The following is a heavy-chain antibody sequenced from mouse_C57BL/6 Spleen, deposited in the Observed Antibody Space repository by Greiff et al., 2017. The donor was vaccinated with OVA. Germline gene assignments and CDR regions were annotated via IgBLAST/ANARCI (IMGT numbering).Heavy chain of an antibody. Sequence: EVQLQQSGPELVKPGASVKISCKASGYSFTGYYMNWVKQSPEKSLEWIGEINPSTGGTTYNQKFKAKATLTVDKSSSTAYMQLKSLTSEDSAVYYGARGTTENYYAMDYWGQGTSVTVSS. J-gene: IGHJ4*01. CDR1: GYSFTGYY. CDR3: ARGTTENYYAMDY. D-gene: IGHD1-1*01. CDR2: INPSTGGT. V-gene: IGHV1-42*01.